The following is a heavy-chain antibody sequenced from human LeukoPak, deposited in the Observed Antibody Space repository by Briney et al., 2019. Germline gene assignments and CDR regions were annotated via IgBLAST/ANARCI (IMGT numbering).Heavy chain of an antibody. CDR3: TRYNNDHFDY. J-gene: IGHJ4*02. CDR2: IAYDGSRA. Sequence: PGRSLRLSCAGSGFTFGGYGMHWFRQTPDKGLEWVAVIAYDGSRAFYADSVKGRFTISRDNSKSTMSVQMDDLRAEDTAVYYCTRYNNDHFDYWGQGTLVTVSS. CDR1: GFTFGGYG. V-gene: IGHV3-33*01. D-gene: IGHD1-14*01.